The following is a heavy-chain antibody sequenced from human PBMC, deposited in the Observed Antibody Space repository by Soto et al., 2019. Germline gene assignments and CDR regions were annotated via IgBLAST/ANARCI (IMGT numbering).Heavy chain of an antibody. CDR3: AKDLSSGSPDASDI. CDR1: GFTFSSYA. V-gene: IGHV3-23*01. J-gene: IGHJ3*02. CDR2: ISGSGGST. D-gene: IGHD3-22*01. Sequence: GGSLRLSCAASGFTFSSYAMSWVRQAPGKGLEWVSAISGSGGSTYYADSVKGRCTISRDNSKNTLYLQMNSLRAEDTSVYHCAKDLSSGSPDASDIWGQGPMVTVS.